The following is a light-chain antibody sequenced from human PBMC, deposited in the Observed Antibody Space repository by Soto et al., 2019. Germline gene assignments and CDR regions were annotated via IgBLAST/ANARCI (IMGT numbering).Light chain of an antibody. CDR2: GAS. Sequence: EIVMTQSPATLSVSPGERATLSCRASQSVSSNLAWYQQKPGQAPRLLIYGASTRATGIPASFSGSGSGTEFTLTISSLQSEDFAVYYCQQYNNWTPTFGPGTTVAIK. CDR3: QQYNNWTPT. J-gene: IGKJ3*01. V-gene: IGKV3-15*01. CDR1: QSVSSN.